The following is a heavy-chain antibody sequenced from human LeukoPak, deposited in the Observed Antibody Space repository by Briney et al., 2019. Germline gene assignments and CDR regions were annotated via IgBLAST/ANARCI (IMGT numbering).Heavy chain of an antibody. D-gene: IGHD3-22*01. CDR1: GFTFSSYA. CDR3: AKSDNYYDSSGYYANFDY. J-gene: IGHJ4*02. Sequence: GGSLRLSCAASGFTFSSYAMSRVRQAPGKGLEWVSAISGSGGSTYYADSVKGRFTISRDNSKNTLYLQMNSLRAEDTAVYYCAKSDNYYDSSGYYANFDYWGQGTLVTVSS. CDR2: ISGSGGST. V-gene: IGHV3-23*01.